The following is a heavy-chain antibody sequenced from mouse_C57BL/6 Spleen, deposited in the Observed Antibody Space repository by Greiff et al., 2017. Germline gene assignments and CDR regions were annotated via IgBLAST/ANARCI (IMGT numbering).Heavy chain of an antibody. CDR1: GYTFTSYW. Sequence: QVQLQQPGAELVRPGTSVKLSCKASGYTFTSYWMHWVKQRPGQGLEWIGVIDPSDSYTHYNQKFKGKATLTVDTSSSTSYMQLSSLTSEDSAVYYCARRGWLPYYFDYWGQGTTLTVSS. J-gene: IGHJ2*01. CDR3: ARRGWLPYYFDY. CDR2: IDPSDSYT. V-gene: IGHV1-59*01. D-gene: IGHD2-3*01.